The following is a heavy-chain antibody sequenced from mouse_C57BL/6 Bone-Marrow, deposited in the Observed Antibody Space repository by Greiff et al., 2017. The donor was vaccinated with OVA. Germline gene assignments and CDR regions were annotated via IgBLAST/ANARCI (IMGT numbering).Heavy chain of an antibody. V-gene: IGHV5-4*03. CDR1: GFTFSSYA. Sequence: EVNVVESGGGLVKPGGSLKLSCAASGFTFSSYAMSWVRQTPEKRLEWVATISDGGSYTYYPDNVKGRFTISRDNAKNNLYLQMSHLKSEDTAMYYCASLGRGFAYWGQGTLVTVSA. D-gene: IGHD4-1*01. J-gene: IGHJ3*01. CDR2: ISDGGSYT. CDR3: ASLGRGFAY.